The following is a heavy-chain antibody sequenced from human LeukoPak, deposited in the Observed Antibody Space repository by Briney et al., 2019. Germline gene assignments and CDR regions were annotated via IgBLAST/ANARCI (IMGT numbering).Heavy chain of an antibody. Sequence: SETLSLTCTVSGGFVSSNYWSWIRQPPGKGLEWIGYIYYSGSTNYNPSLKSRVTVSEDTSKNQFSLKLTSVTAADTAVYYCARGGARLYGMDVWGQGTTVTVSS. CDR2: IYYSGST. V-gene: IGHV4-59*02. CDR1: GGFVSSNY. J-gene: IGHJ6*02. D-gene: IGHD4/OR15-4a*01. CDR3: ARGGARLYGMDV.